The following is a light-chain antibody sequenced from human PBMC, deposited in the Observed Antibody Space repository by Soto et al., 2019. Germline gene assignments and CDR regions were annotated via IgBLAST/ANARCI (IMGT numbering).Light chain of an antibody. Sequence: EIVMTQSPATLSVSPGGSATLSCRASQSIGITVAWYQQKPGQAPRLLMYGPSTRVTGIPARFSGSGSGTEFTLTISSLQSEDFAIYYCQQYNNWLRGTFGQGTKLEIK. J-gene: IGKJ2*02. V-gene: IGKV3-15*01. CDR3: QQYNNWLRGT. CDR2: GPS. CDR1: QSIGIT.